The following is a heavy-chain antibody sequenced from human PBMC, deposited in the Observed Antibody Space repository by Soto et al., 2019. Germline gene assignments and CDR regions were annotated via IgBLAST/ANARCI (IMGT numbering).Heavy chain of an antibody. D-gene: IGHD3-10*01. J-gene: IGHJ5*02. V-gene: IGHV4-39*01. CDR1: GGSISSSSYY. CDR3: ARHPYAMVRGVANWFDP. CDR2: IYYSGST. Sequence: PSETLSLTCTVSGGSISSSSYYWGWIRQPPGKGLEWIGSIYYSGSTYYNPSLKSRVTISVDTSKNQFSLKLSSVTAADTAVYYCARHPYAMVRGVANWFDPWGQGTLVTVS.